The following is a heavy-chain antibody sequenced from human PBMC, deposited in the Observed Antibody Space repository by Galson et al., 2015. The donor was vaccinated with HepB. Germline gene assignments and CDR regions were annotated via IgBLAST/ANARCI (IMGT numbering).Heavy chain of an antibody. V-gene: IGHV3-33*08. J-gene: IGHJ4*02. Sequence: SLRLSCAASGFTFSSYGMHGVRQAPGKGLEWVAVIWCDGSNKYYADSVKGRFTISRDNSKNTLYLQMNSLRAEDTAVYYCARDGVAASGGFDYWGQGTLVTVSS. CDR3: ARDGVAASGGFDY. CDR1: GFTFSSYG. D-gene: IGHD6-19*01. CDR2: IWCDGSNK.